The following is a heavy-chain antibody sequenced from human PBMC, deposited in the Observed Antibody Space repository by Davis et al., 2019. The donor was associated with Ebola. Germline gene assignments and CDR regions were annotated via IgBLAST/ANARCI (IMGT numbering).Heavy chain of an antibody. CDR2: TYYNSKWYN. D-gene: IGHD5-18*01. CDR1: GDSVSTAG. V-gene: IGHV6-1*01. CDR3: ARGWLRTGMDV. Sequence: PSETLSLTCAISGDSVSTAGWNWIRQSPSRGLEWLGRTYYNSKWYNDYALSVKSRITINPDTSNNQFSLQLNSVTPEDTALYYCARGWLRTGMDVWGEGTTVTVSS. J-gene: IGHJ6*03.